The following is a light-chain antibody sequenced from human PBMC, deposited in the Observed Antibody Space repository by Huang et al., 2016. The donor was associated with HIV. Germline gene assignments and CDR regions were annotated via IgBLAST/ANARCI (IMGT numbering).Light chain of an antibody. CDR3: QQYDNWPPYT. J-gene: IGKJ2*01. Sequence: EIVLTQSPATLSVSQGEKATLSCRASQSVSRKLALYQHKPGQAPRLLIHGASTRATGVPARFSGRGSGTEFTLTISSLQSEDFAVYYCQQYDNWPPYTFGQGTKLEIK. V-gene: IGKV3-15*01. CDR2: GAS. CDR1: QSVSRK.